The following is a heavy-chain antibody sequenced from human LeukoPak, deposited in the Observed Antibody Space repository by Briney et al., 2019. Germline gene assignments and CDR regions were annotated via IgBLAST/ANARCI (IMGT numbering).Heavy chain of an antibody. CDR2: ISGSGGST. V-gene: IGHV3-23*01. CDR1: GFTLSSYA. J-gene: IGHJ4*02. Sequence: GGSLRLSCAASGFTLSSYAMSWVRQAPGKGLEWVSAISGSGGSTYYADSVKGRFTISRDNSKNTLYLQMNSLKTEDTAVYYCTRLGYYYGSGSPNQYWGRGTLVTVSS. CDR3: TRLGYYYGSGSPNQY. D-gene: IGHD3-10*01.